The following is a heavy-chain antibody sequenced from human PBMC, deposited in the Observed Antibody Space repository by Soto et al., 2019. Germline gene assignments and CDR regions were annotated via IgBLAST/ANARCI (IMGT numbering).Heavy chain of an antibody. CDR1: GGTFSSYT. J-gene: IGHJ6*02. CDR3: AIPNYYGSGSPYGMDV. Sequence: SVKVSCKASGGTFSSYTISWVRQAPGQGLEWMGRIIPILGIANYAQKFQGRVTMTEDTSTDTAYMELSSLRSEDTAVYYCAIPNYYGSGSPYGMDVWGQGTTVTVSS. CDR2: IIPILGIA. V-gene: IGHV1-69*02. D-gene: IGHD3-10*01.